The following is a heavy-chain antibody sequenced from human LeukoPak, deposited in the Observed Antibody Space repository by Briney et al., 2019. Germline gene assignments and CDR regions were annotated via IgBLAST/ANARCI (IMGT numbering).Heavy chain of an antibody. J-gene: IGHJ4*02. CDR3: AKALRGAREVVDY. V-gene: IGHV3-30*18. Sequence: GGSLRLSCAASGFTFDDYAMHWVRQAPGKGLEWVAVISYDGSNKYYADSVKGRFTISRDNSKNTQYLQMNSLRAEDTAVYYCAKALRGAREVVDYWGQGALVTVSS. CDR1: GFTFDDYA. D-gene: IGHD1-26*01. CDR2: ISYDGSNK.